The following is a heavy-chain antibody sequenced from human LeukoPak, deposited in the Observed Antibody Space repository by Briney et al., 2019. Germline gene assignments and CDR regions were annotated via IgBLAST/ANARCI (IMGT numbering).Heavy chain of an antibody. CDR2: IYWDDDK. J-gene: IGHJ5*02. Sequence: TLSLTCTVSGGSISSGDYYWSWIRQPPGKALEWLALIYWDDDKRYSPSLKSRLTISKDTSKNQVVLTMTNMDPVDTATYYCAHRQMNYGGYWFDPWGQGTLVTVSS. V-gene: IGHV2-5*08. D-gene: IGHD4-23*01. CDR3: AHRQMNYGGYWFDP. CDR1: GGSISSGDYY.